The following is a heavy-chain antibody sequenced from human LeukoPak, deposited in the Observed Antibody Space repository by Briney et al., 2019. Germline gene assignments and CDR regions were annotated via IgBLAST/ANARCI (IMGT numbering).Heavy chain of an antibody. V-gene: IGHV4-34*01. Sequence: SETLSLTCAVYSGSFSGYYWSWIRQPPGKGLEWIGEVNHSGSTNYNPSLKRRVTISVDTSKNQFSLKLSSVTAADTAVYYCARVDCSSTSCYKPDAFDIWGQGTMVTVSS. CDR3: ARVDCSSTSCYKPDAFDI. D-gene: IGHD2-2*02. CDR1: SGSFSGYY. CDR2: VNHSGST. J-gene: IGHJ3*02.